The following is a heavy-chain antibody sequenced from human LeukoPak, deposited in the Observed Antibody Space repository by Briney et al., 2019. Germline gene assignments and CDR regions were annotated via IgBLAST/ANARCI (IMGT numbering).Heavy chain of an antibody. CDR3: AKDIFRGSSSLLNYFDY. CDR1: GFTFDDYA. J-gene: IGHJ4*02. D-gene: IGHD6-19*01. CDR2: ISWNSGSI. Sequence: PGRSLRLSCAASGFTFDDYAMHWVRQAPGKGLEWVSGISWNSGSIGYADSVKGRFTISRDNAKNSLYLQMNSLRAEDTALYYCAKDIFRGSSSLLNYFDYWGQGTLVTVSS. V-gene: IGHV3-9*01.